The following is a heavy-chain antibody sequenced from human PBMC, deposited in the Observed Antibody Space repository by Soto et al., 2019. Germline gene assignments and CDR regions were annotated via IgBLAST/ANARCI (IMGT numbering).Heavy chain of an antibody. V-gene: IGHV4-59*01. CDR2: VYDSGST. J-gene: IGHJ5*02. CDR3: ASEFRSSWDNWFDP. CDR1: GGSLSGYY. D-gene: IGHD6-13*01. Sequence: SETLSLTCTVSGGSLSGYYWSWIRQPPGKGLEWIGYVYDSGSTNYSPSLKSRATISIDTSKNHFSLKLSSVTAEDTAVYYCASEFRSSWDNWFDPWGQGTLVTVSS.